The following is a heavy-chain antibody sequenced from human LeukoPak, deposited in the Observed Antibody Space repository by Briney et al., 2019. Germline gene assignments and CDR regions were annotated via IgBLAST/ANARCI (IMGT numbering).Heavy chain of an antibody. Sequence: ASVKVSCKTSGYIFTTYAIHWVRQAPGRGLEWMGLINADDGNTRYSQRFQSRVTITRDTSANTAYMELSSLRFEDTAVYYCARGIVVKPSANWFDPWGQGTPVTVSS. V-gene: IGHV1-3*01. J-gene: IGHJ5*02. CDR1: GYIFTTYA. CDR3: ARGIVVKPSANWFDP. D-gene: IGHD2-2*01. CDR2: INADDGNT.